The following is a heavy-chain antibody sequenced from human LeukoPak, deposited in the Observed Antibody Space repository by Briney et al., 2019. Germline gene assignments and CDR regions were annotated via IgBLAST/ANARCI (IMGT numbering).Heavy chain of an antibody. CDR2: IRYDGSNK. Sequence: GGSLRLSCAASGFTFSSYGMHWVRQAPGKGLEWVAFIRYDGSNKYYADSVKGRFTISRDNSKNTLYLQMNSLRAEDTAVYYCAKDQAYYYGSGPAFDIWGQGTMVTVSS. D-gene: IGHD3-10*01. CDR1: GFTFSSYG. CDR3: AKDQAYYYGSGPAFDI. V-gene: IGHV3-30*02. J-gene: IGHJ3*02.